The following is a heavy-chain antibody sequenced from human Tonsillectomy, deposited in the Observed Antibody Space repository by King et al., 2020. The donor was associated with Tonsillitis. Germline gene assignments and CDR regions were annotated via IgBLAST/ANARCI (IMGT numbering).Heavy chain of an antibody. D-gene: IGHD3-10*01. CDR1: GYTFTSYG. Sequence: QLVQSGAEVKKPGASVKVSCKASGYTFTSYGISWVRQAPGQGLEWMGWISAYNGNTNYAQKLQGRVTMTTDTSTSTAYMELRSLRSDDTAVYYWARELVLWFGPPSARDYGVDVWGQGTTVTVSS. CDR2: ISAYNGNT. CDR3: ARELVLWFGPPSARDYGVDV. J-gene: IGHJ6*02. V-gene: IGHV1-18*01.